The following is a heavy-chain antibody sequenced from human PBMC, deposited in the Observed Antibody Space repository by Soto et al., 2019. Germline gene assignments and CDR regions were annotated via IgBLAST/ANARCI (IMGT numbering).Heavy chain of an antibody. CDR1: GYTFTSYA. D-gene: IGHD2-2*02. CDR3: ARGVGLYSNYDY. J-gene: IGHJ4*02. CDR2: INAGNGNT. V-gene: IGHV1-3*01. Sequence: QVQLVQSGAEVKKPGASVKVSCKASGYTFTSYAMHWVRQAPGQRLEWMGWINAGNGNTKYSQKFQGRGTITRDTSGSTAYMELSSLRSEDTAVYYCARGVGLYSNYDYWGQGTLVTVSS.